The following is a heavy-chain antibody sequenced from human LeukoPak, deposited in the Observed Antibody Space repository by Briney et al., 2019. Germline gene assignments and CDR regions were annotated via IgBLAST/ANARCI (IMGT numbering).Heavy chain of an antibody. Sequence: SETLSLTCSVSGDSITYFYWSWIRQAAGKGLEWIGRISSSGSTDYNASLKSRVTMSVDTSKNQLSLKVISVTAADTAVYYCARGIRGVMGNWFDPWGQGTLVTVSS. CDR1: GDSITYFY. CDR3: ARGIRGVMGNWFDP. D-gene: IGHD3-10*01. V-gene: IGHV4-4*07. J-gene: IGHJ5*02. CDR2: ISSSGST.